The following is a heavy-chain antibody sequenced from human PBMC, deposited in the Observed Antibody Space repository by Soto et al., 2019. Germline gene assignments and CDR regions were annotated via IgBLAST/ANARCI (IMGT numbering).Heavy chain of an antibody. V-gene: IGHV3-23*01. CDR3: AKASFPYYYDSSGYKDY. J-gene: IGHJ4*02. CDR2: ISGSGGST. Sequence: GGSLRLSCAASGFTFSSYAMSWVRQAPGKGLEWVSAISGSGGSTYYADSVKGRFTISRDNSKNTLYLQMNSLRAEDTAVYYCAKASFPYYYDSSGYKDYWGQGTLVTVSS. CDR1: GFTFSSYA. D-gene: IGHD3-22*01.